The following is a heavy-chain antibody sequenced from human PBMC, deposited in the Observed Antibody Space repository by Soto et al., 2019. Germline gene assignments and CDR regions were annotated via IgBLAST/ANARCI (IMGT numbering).Heavy chain of an antibody. J-gene: IGHJ4*02. CDR3: ARGRRGADYLDY. D-gene: IGHD1-26*01. V-gene: IGHV3-74*01. CDR1: GFTFSNDW. CDR2: IKYDGSAT. Sequence: EVQLVESGGGLVQPGGSLRLSCAASGFTFSNDWMHWVRQAPGKGLVWVARIKYDGSATNYADSVQGRFTISRDNAESTVFLQMNSLIAEDTAVYYCARGRRGADYLDYWGQGTPVTVSS.